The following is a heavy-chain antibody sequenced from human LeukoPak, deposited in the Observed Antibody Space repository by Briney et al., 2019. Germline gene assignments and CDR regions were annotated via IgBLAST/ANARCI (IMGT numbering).Heavy chain of an antibody. J-gene: IGHJ5*02. V-gene: IGHV3-21*04. CDR3: ARMRITVNWFDP. CDR1: GFTFSSYS. D-gene: IGHD3-10*01. CDR2: ISSSSSYI. Sequence: GGSLRLSCAASGFTFSSYSMNWVRQAPGKGLEWVSSISSSSSYIYYADSVKGRFTISRDNAKNSLYLQMNSLRAEDTAVYYCARMRITVNWFDPWGQGTLVTVSS.